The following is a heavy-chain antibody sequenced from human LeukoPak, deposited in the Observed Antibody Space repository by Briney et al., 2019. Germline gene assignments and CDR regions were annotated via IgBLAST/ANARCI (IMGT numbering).Heavy chain of an antibody. CDR1: GFTFSSYW. Sequence: GGSLRLSCAASGFTFSSYWMSWVRQAPGKGLEWVANIKQDGSEKYYVDSVKGRFTITRDNAKNLLYLQMNSLRAEDTAVYYCARVLYDFWSGYYFDYWGQGTLVTVSS. J-gene: IGHJ4*02. CDR3: ARVLYDFWSGYYFDY. D-gene: IGHD3-3*01. CDR2: IKQDGSEK. V-gene: IGHV3-7*01.